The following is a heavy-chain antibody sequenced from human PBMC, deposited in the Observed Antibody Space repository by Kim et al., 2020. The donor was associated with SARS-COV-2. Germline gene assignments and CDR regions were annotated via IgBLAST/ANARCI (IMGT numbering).Heavy chain of an antibody. J-gene: IGHJ2*01. CDR2: INPNSGGT. CDR3: ARGGIGLVVYAPLDL. D-gene: IGHD2-8*02. CDR1: GYTFTGYY. Sequence: ASVKVSCKASGYTFTGYYMHWVRQAPGQGLEWMGRINPNSGGTNYAQKFQGRVTMTRDTSISTAYMELSRLRSDDTAVYYCARGGIGLVVYAPLDLWGRGTLVTVSS. V-gene: IGHV1-2*06.